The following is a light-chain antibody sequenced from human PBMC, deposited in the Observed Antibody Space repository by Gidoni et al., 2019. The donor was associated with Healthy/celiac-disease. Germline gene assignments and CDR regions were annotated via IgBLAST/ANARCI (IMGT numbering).Light chain of an antibody. V-gene: IGLV2-14*01. Sequence: QSALTQPASASGSPGQSITIPCTGTSSDVGGYNYVSWYQQHPGKAPKLMIYDVSNRPSGVSNRFSGSKSGNTASLTISGLQAEDEADYYCSSYTSSSTLVFGGGTKLTVL. CDR1: SSDVGGYNY. J-gene: IGLJ2*01. CDR2: DVS. CDR3: SSYTSSSTLV.